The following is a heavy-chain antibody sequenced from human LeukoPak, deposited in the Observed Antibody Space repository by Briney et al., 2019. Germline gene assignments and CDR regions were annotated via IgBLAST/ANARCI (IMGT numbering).Heavy chain of an antibody. J-gene: IGHJ5*02. Sequence: SETLSLTCTVSGGSISSYYWNWIRQPPGKGLEWIGDIYYSGSTNYNPSLKSRVTISVDTSKNQFSLQLSSVTAADTAVYYCARRVYGDYGNWFDPWGQGTLVTVSS. CDR1: GGSISSYY. V-gene: IGHV4-59*08. CDR2: IYYSGST. CDR3: ARRVYGDYGNWFDP. D-gene: IGHD4-17*01.